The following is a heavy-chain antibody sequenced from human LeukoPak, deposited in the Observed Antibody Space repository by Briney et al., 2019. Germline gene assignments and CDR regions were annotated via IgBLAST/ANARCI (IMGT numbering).Heavy chain of an antibody. CDR2: INPSGGTT. D-gene: IGHD2-8*01. Sequence: ASVKVSCKASGYTFSSSYIHWVRQAPGQGLEWMGIINPSGGTTIYAQRFQGRVTMTRDTSTSTVYMELSSLKYEDPAVYYCARQRGGQYEDGFDIWGQRTMVTVSS. V-gene: IGHV1-46*01. CDR1: GYTFSSSY. J-gene: IGHJ3*02. CDR3: ARQRGGQYEDGFDI.